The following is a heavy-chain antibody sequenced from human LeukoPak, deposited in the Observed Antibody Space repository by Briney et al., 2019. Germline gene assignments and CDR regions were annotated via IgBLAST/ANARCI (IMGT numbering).Heavy chain of an antibody. D-gene: IGHD5-12*01. CDR3: ARDAPSGYYFDY. CDR1: GGTFSSYA. Sequence: ASVKVSCKASGGTFSSYAISWVRQAPGQGLEWMGGIIPIFGTANYAQKFQGRVTITADKSTSTAYMELSSLRSEDTAVYYCARDAPSGYYFDYWGQGTLVTVSS. CDR2: IIPIFGTA. J-gene: IGHJ4*02. V-gene: IGHV1-69*06.